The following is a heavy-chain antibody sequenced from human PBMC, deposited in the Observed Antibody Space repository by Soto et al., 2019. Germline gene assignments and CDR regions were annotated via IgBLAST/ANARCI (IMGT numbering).Heavy chain of an antibody. V-gene: IGHV4-4*02. Sequence: SETLSLTCAVSGGSISSSNWWSWVRQPPGKGLEWIGEIYHSGSTNYNPSLKSRVTISVDKSKNQSSLKLSSVTAADTAVYYCARGGYSSSWYGWFDPWGQGTLVTVSS. CDR2: IYHSGST. J-gene: IGHJ5*02. CDR3: ARGGYSSSWYGWFDP. CDR1: GGSISSSNW. D-gene: IGHD6-13*01.